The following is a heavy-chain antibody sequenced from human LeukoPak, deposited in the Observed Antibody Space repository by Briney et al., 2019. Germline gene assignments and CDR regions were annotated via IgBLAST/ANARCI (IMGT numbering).Heavy chain of an antibody. CDR1: GFTFGDYA. CDR2: IRSKAYGGTT. J-gene: IGHJ5*02. D-gene: IGHD3-10*01. V-gene: IGHV3-49*04. Sequence: GGSLRLSCTASGFTFGDYAMTWVRQALGKGLEWVGFIRSKAYGGTTEYAASVKGRFTISRDDSKSIAYLQMNSLKTEDAAVYYCTRDPRHMVRGDVGWFDPWGQGTLATVSS. CDR3: TRDPRHMVRGDVGWFDP.